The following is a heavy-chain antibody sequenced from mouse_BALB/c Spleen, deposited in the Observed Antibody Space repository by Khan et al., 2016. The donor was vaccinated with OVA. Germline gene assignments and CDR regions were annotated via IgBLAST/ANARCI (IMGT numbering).Heavy chain of an antibody. CDR2: INYSWYT. J-gene: IGHJ3*01. CDR3: ARKDYYDYDPFPY. Sequence: EVQLQESGPGLVKPSQSLSLTCTVSGYSFTSDSAWNWIRQFPRNTLEWMGYINYSWYTRYNPSLKSRTSITRDTSKYQFFLQLNSVTTEDTATYYCARKDYYDYDPFPYWGQGTLVTVSA. D-gene: IGHD2-4*01. V-gene: IGHV3-2*02. CDR1: GYSFTSDSA.